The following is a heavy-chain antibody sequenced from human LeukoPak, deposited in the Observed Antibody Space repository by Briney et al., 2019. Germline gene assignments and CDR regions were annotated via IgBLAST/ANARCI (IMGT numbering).Heavy chain of an antibody. V-gene: IGHV1-69*05. Sequence: SVKVSCKASGGTFSSYAISWVRQAPGQGLEWMGGIIPIFGTANYAQKLQGRVTMTRDTSISTAYMELSRLRSDDTAMYYCARENEDPTFFDYWGQGTLVTVSS. D-gene: IGHD2-15*01. CDR3: ARENEDPTFFDY. J-gene: IGHJ4*02. CDR2: IIPIFGTA. CDR1: GGTFSSYA.